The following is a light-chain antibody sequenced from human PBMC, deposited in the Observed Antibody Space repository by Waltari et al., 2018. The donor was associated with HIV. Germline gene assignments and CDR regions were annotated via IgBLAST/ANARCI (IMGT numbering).Light chain of an antibody. V-gene: IGLV4-69*01. Sequence: HLVLTQSPSASASLGASVRFTCTQSSGHSTDAIAWHPQQPETGTRFLMKLNSDGSHNKGDVVPDCVSGSSSWAELYLTSPSLQSDAEADYYSQTWSTGIQVFGGGTKLTVL. CDR1: SGHSTDA. J-gene: IGLJ3*02. CDR2: LNSDGSH. CDR3: QTWSTGIQV.